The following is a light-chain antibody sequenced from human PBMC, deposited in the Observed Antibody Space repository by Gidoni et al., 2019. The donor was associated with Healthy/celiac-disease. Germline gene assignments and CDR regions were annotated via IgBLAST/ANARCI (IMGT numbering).Light chain of an antibody. CDR3: MQAIQTPWT. CDR2: LGS. CDR1: QSLLNSSGYNY. Sequence: DIVMTQPPLSLPVTPGEPASISCRSSQSLLNSSGYNYLEWYLQKPGQSPQLLIYLGSNRASRVPDRFSGSGSGTDFTLKISRVEAEDVGFYYCMQAIQTPWTFGQGTKVEIK. J-gene: IGKJ1*01. V-gene: IGKV2-28*01.